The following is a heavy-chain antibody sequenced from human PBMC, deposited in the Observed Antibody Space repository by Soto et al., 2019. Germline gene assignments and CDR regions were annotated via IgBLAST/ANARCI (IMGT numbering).Heavy chain of an antibody. V-gene: IGHV3-33*01. CDR1: GFTFSSDG. D-gene: IGHD4-17*01. CDR3: ARTYGDWRYFDY. J-gene: IGHJ4*02. Sequence: QVYLVESGGGVVQPGTSLRLSCAASGFTFSSDGMHWDRQTPGKGLGRVAVIWYEGSNKYYAYSVKGRFTISRDNSKNTLYLQVNSLRVEDTAVYYWARTYGDWRYFDYWGQGTLVTVSS. CDR2: IWYEGSNK.